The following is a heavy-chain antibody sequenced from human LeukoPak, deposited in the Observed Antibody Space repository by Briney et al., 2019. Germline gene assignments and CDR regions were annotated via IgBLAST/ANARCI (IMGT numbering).Heavy chain of an antibody. D-gene: IGHD5-18*01. CDR1: GYSISSGYY. CDR2: IYYSGST. J-gene: IGHJ3*02. V-gene: IGHV4-38-2*02. Sequence: SETLSLTCTVSGYSISSGYYWGWIRQPPGKGLEWIGSIYYSGSTYYNPSLKSRVTISVDTSKNQFSLKLSSVTAADTAVYYCGIQLWLLYAFDIWGQGTMVTVSS. CDR3: GIQLWLLYAFDI.